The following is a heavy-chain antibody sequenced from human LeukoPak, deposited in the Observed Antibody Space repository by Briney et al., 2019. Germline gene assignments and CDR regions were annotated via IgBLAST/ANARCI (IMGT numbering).Heavy chain of an antibody. Sequence: PGEYLKIHCKGSRYSLTNYWIAWVRQMPGKGLEWMGLSHPPDAATRYNPSFQGQVTISADKSISTAFLQWSSLKASDTTMYYCASHVDTSMAFDYWGQGTPVTVSS. J-gene: IGHJ4*02. CDR2: SHPPDAAT. CDR3: ASHVDTSMAFDY. V-gene: IGHV5-51*01. D-gene: IGHD5-18*01. CDR1: RYSLTNYW.